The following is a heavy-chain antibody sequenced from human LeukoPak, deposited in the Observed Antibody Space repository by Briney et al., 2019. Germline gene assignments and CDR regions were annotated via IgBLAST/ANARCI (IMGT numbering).Heavy chain of an antibody. D-gene: IGHD2-2*01. CDR1: GGSISSSSYY. Sequence: PSETLSLTCTVSGGSISSSSYYWGWIRQPPGKGLEWIGSIYYSGSTYYNPSLKSRVTMSVDTSKNQFSLKLSSVTAADTAVYYCACYRYYYYYGMDVWGQGTTVTVSS. V-gene: IGHV4-39*01. CDR2: IYYSGST. CDR3: ACYRYYYYYGMDV. J-gene: IGHJ6*02.